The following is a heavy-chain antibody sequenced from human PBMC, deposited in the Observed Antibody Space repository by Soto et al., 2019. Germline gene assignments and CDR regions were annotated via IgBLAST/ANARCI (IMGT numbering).Heavy chain of an antibody. D-gene: IGHD1-26*01. V-gene: IGHV1-18*01. CDR3: ARNWSAELLPAY. Sequence: GASVKVSCKASGYTLTCYAMHWVRQAHRERLEWMRWISTYNRNTQSAQSSQGRDTMTTDTSTSTAYMELRSLTSEETPVYYCARNWSAELLPAYWGQGTLVTVSS. CDR1: GYTLTCYA. J-gene: IGHJ1*01. CDR2: ISTYNRNT.